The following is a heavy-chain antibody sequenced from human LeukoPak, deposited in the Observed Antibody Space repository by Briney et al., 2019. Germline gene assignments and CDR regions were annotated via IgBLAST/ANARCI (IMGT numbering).Heavy chain of an antibody. Sequence: SETLSLNCTVSGGSISTYYWSWIRQPPGKGLEWIGYIYYSGSTYYNPSLKSRVTISVDTSKNQFSLKLNGVTAADTAVYYCARNKPLDPFDIWGQGTMVTVSS. J-gene: IGHJ3*02. CDR1: GGSISTYY. V-gene: IGHV4-59*01. CDR3: ARNKPLDPFDI. CDR2: IYYSGST. D-gene: IGHD1/OR15-1a*01.